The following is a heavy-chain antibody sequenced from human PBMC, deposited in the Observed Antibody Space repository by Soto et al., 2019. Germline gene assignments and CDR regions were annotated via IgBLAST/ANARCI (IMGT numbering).Heavy chain of an antibody. J-gene: IGHJ4*02. D-gene: IGHD2-15*01. V-gene: IGHV3-30*18. CDR2: ISDDGNNK. CDR3: AKGGLKDNSLFDF. CDR1: GFTFNYYG. Sequence: GGSLRLSCAASGFTFNYYGMHWVRQAPGKGLEWVTVISDDGNNKYYADSVKGRFTISRDNSKSALFLQMNSLRAEDTAVYYCAKGGLKDNSLFDFWGQGTLVTVSS.